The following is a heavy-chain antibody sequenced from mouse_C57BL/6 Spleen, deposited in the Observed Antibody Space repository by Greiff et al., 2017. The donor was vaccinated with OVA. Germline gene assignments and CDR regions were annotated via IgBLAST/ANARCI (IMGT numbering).Heavy chain of an antibody. Sequence: LVESGAELVRPGASVKLSCKASGYTFTDYYINWVKQRPGQGLEWIARIYPGSGNTYYNEKFKGKATLTAEKSSSTAYMQLSSLTSEDSAVYFCARLGTTVVATGFDYWGQGTTLTVSS. CDR3: ARLGTTVVATGFDY. J-gene: IGHJ2*01. CDR1: GYTFTDYY. V-gene: IGHV1-76*01. D-gene: IGHD1-1*01. CDR2: IYPGSGNT.